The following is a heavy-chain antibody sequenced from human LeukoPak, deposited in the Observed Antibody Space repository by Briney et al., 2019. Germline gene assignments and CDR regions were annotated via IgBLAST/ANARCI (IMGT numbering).Heavy chain of an antibody. CDR2: ISSSGTS. CDR3: ARVMDVVVASFYHYNLMDV. D-gene: IGHD5-12*01. V-gene: IGHV4-4*07. Sequence: PSETLSLTCSVSGGSIRSYFWTWVRQAAGKGLEWVGRISSSGTSDYNPSLRSRVSMSVDTSKNQVTVQVSSVTAADTAVYYCARVMDVVVASFYHYNLMDVWGQGITVIVSS. J-gene: IGHJ6*02. CDR1: GGSIRSYF.